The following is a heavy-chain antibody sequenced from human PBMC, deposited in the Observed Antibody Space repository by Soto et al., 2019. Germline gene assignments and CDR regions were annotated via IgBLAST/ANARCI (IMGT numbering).Heavy chain of an antibody. CDR3: ARGRSIAARPGRNWFDP. V-gene: IGHV3-66*01. J-gene: IGHJ5*02. Sequence: GGSLRLSCAASGFTVSSNYMSWVRQAPGKGLEWVSVIYSGGSTYYAESVKGRFTIAKDNSKNTLYLQMNSLRAEDTAVYYCARGRSIAARPGRNWFDPWGQGTLVTVSS. D-gene: IGHD6-6*01. CDR2: IYSGGST. CDR1: GFTVSSNY.